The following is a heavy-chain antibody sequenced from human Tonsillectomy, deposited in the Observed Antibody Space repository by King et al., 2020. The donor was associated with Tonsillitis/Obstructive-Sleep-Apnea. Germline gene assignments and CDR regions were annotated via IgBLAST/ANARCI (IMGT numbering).Heavy chain of an antibody. CDR1: GFTFSSYA. Sequence: VQLVESGGGLVQPGGSLSLSCAASGFTFSSYAMSWVRQAPGKGLEWVSSISGSGDITYYADSVRGRFTISRDNSKNTLYLQMYSLRAEDTAVYYCAKVRSEVVVAATNYWGQGTLVTVSS. CDR2: ISGSGDIT. V-gene: IGHV3-23*04. CDR3: AKVRSEVVVAATNY. J-gene: IGHJ4*02. D-gene: IGHD2-15*01.